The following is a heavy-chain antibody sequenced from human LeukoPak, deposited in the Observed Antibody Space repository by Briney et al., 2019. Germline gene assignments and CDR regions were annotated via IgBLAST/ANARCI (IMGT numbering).Heavy chain of an antibody. CDR1: GFTFSDYY. D-gene: IGHD6-19*01. CDR2: ISSSGSTI. V-gene: IGHV3-11*04. CDR3: ARDGSSGWYEGANAFDI. J-gene: IGHJ3*02. Sequence: GGSLRLSCAASGFTFSDYYMSWIRQAPGKGLEWVSYISSSGSTIYYADSVKGRFTISRDNARNSLYLQMNSLRAEDTAVYYCARDGSSGWYEGANAFDIWGQGTMVTVSS.